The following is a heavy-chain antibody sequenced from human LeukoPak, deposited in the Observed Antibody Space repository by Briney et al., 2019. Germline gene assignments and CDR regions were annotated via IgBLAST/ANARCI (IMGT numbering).Heavy chain of an antibody. V-gene: IGHV1-58*01. Sequence: GTSVKVSCKASGFTFTSSAVQWVRQARGQRLEWIGWIVVGSGNTNYAQKFQERVTITRDMSTSTAYMELSSLRSEDTAVYYCARDSSSRSSSFDYWGQGTLVTVSS. J-gene: IGHJ4*02. D-gene: IGHD6-6*01. CDR3: ARDSSSRSSSFDY. CDR2: IVVGSGNT. CDR1: GFTFTSSA.